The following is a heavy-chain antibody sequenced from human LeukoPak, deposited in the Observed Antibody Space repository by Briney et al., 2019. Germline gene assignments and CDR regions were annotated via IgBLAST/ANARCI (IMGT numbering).Heavy chain of an antibody. CDR3: TRDYIIESFNRYDFWSGYSSRWFDP. Sequence: PGGSLRLSCAASGFTFSSYSMNWVRQAPGKGLEWVGFIRSKAYGGTTEYAASVKGRFTISRDDSKNIAYLQMNSLKIEDTAVYFCTRDYIIESFNRYDFWSGYSSRWFDPWGQGTLVTVSS. J-gene: IGHJ5*02. CDR1: GFTFSSYS. D-gene: IGHD3-3*01. CDR2: IRSKAYGGTT. V-gene: IGHV3-49*04.